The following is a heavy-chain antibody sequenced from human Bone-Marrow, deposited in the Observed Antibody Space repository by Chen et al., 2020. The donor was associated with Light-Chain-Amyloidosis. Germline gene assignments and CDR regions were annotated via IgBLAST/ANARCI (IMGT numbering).Heavy chain of an antibody. CDR2: IYPDDTDA. CDR1: GYTFPNYW. CDR3: ARRRDGYNFDY. Sequence: EVQLEQSGPEVKKPGESLTISCKGSGYTFPNYWIGWVRQKPGKGLEWMGVIYPDDTDARYSPSFEGQVTISADKSITTAYLQWRSLKASDTAMYYCARRRDGYNFDYWGQGTLVTVSS. J-gene: IGHJ4*02. V-gene: IGHV5-51*03. D-gene: IGHD5-12*01.